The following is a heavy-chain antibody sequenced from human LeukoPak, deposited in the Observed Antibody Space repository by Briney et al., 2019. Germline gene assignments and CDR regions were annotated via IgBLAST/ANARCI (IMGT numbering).Heavy chain of an antibody. CDR1: GFILSSSE. Sequence: GGSLRLSCVASGFILSSSEMNWVRQAPGKGLEWVSYISDGGKTKYSADSVKGRFTISRDNAKNSLYLQMNSLRAEDTAVYYCARDPDDGSGYPHPYFDYWGQGTLVTVSS. D-gene: IGHD3-22*01. V-gene: IGHV3-48*03. CDR2: ISDGGKTK. CDR3: ARDPDDGSGYPHPYFDY. J-gene: IGHJ4*02.